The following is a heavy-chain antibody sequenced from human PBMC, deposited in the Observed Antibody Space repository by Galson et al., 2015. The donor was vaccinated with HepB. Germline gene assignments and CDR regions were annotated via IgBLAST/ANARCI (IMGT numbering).Heavy chain of an antibody. J-gene: IGHJ4*02. V-gene: IGHV4-59*01. CDR3: ARGGVNWTFDY. D-gene: IGHD1-1*01. CDR1: GGSISSYY. CDR2: IYYSGST. Sequence: LSLTCTVSGGSISSYYWSWIRQPPGKGLEWIGYIYYSGSTNYNPSLKSRVTISLDTSKNQFSLKLISVTAADTAVYYCARGGVNWTFDYWGQGTLVTVSS.